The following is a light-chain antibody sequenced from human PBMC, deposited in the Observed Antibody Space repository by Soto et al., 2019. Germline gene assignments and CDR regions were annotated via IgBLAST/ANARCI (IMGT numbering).Light chain of an antibody. Sequence: DIQMTQSPSSLSASVTDRVTITCRASQSINNNLNWYQQRLGKAPELLIYRASTLQSGVPSRFSGSGSGTDFPLTISSLEQEDFGTYYCQQSYGTPYTFGQGTKVEIK. J-gene: IGKJ2*01. CDR2: RAS. CDR1: QSINNN. V-gene: IGKV1-39*01. CDR3: QQSYGTPYT.